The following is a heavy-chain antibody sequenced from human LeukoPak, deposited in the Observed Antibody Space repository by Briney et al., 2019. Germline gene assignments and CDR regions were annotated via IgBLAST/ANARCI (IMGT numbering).Heavy chain of an antibody. CDR1: GFTLTSYG. CDR3: ATQFRPAYYYDSRAYWGYFDS. Sequence: GGSLRLSCAASGFTLTSYGMHWVRQAPGKGLEWVAFIWYDGTNKYYVDSVKGRFTISRDNSNNILYLQMDSLRAEDTAVYYCATQFRPAYYYDSRAYWGYFDSWGRGTMVTVPS. CDR2: IWYDGTNK. J-gene: IGHJ4*02. V-gene: IGHV3-30*02. D-gene: IGHD3-22*01.